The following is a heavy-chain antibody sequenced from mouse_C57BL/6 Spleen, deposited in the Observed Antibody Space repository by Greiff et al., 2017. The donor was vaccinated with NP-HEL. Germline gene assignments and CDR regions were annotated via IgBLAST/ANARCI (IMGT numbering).Heavy chain of an antibody. J-gene: IGHJ4*01. D-gene: IGHD1-2*01. CDR3: VSPLLLRLPYAMDY. Sequence: VQLKESGGGLVQPKGSLKLSCAASGFSFNTYAMNWVRQAPGKGLEWVTRIRSKSNNYATYYADSVKDRFTISRDDSESMLYLQMNNLKTEDTAMYYCVSPLLLRLPYAMDYWGQGTSVTVSS. CDR1: GFSFNTYA. V-gene: IGHV10-1*01. CDR2: IRSKSNNYAT.